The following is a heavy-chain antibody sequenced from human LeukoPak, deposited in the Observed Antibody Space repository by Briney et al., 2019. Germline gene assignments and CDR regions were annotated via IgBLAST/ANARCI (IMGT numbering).Heavy chain of an antibody. CDR1: GFTFSSYG. V-gene: IGHV3-30*02. J-gene: IGHJ4*02. D-gene: IGHD6-6*01. Sequence: GGSLRLSCAASGFTFSSYGMHWVRQAPGKGLEWVAFIRYDGSNKYYADSVKGRFAISRDNPKNTLYLQMNSLRAEDTAVYYCAREGKGSSSPFDYWGQGTLVTVSS. CDR2: IRYDGSNK. CDR3: AREGKGSSSPFDY.